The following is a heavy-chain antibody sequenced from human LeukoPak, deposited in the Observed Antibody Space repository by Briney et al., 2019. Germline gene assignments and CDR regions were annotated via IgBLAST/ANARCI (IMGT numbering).Heavy chain of an antibody. CDR2: MYNDGTT. D-gene: IGHD3-10*01. CDR1: GFTVNTHY. J-gene: IGHJ4*02. Sequence: GGSLRLSCAASGFTVNTHYMTWVRRAPGKGLEWVSVMYNDGTTYYAAAVKGRFLFSRDNGKNMLFLQMDSLRPADTAVYYCARGVSASGSFDSWGQGTLVNVSS. V-gene: IGHV3-66*01. CDR3: ARGVSASGSFDS.